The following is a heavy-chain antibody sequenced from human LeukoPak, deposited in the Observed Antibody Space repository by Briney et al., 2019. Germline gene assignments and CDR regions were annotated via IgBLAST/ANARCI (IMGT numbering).Heavy chain of an antibody. CDR3: ARHPNTAMINWYFDL. J-gene: IGHJ2*01. CDR1: GGSFSGYY. D-gene: IGHD5-18*01. Sequence: PSETLSLTCAVYGGSFSGYYWSWIRRPPGKGLEWIGEINHSGSTNYNPSLKSRVTISVGTSKNQFSLKLTSVTAADTAVYYCARHPNTAMINWYFDLWGRGTLVTVSS. CDR2: INHSGST. V-gene: IGHV4-34*01.